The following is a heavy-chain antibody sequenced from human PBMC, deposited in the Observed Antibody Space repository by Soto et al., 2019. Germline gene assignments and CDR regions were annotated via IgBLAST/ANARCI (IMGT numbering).Heavy chain of an antibody. V-gene: IGHV4-39*01. J-gene: IGHJ5*02. Sequence: QLQLQESGPGLVKPSETLSLTCTVSGGSISSSSYYWGWIRQPPGKGLEWIGSIYYSGSTYYNPSLKSRVTISVDTSKNQFSLKLSSVTAADTAVYYCARRKAYCGGYCYLNWFDPWGQGTLVTVSS. CDR2: IYYSGST. D-gene: IGHD2-21*02. CDR3: ARRKAYCGGYCYLNWFDP. CDR1: GGSISSSSYY.